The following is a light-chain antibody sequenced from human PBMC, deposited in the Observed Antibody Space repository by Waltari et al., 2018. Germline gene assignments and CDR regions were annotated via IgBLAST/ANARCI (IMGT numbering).Light chain of an antibody. V-gene: IGKV3-11*01. CDR1: QSVSRY. CDR2: DAS. CDR3: QQRSIWPPLT. Sequence: EIVLTQSPATLSLSPGERATLSCRASQSVSRYLAWYQQKPGQALRLLIYDASNRATGIPARFSGSGSGTDFTLTISSLEPEDSAVYYCQQRSIWPPLTFGGGTKVEIK. J-gene: IGKJ4*01.